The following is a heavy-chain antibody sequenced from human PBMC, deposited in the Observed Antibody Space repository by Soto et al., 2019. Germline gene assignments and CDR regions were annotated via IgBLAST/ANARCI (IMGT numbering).Heavy chain of an antibody. CDR3: ARDNSPFGSSPPDFDC. D-gene: IGHD6-6*01. CDR1: GGSISSGDYN. CDR2: IYSSGIT. Sequence: SETLSLTCTVSGGSISSGDYNWSWIRQPPGKGLEWIGYIYSSGITYYNPSLESRVTISVDTSKSQFSLRLSSVTAANKAAYSCARDNSPFGSSPPDFDCCARGTVLTVAS. V-gene: IGHV4-30-4*02. J-gene: IGHJ4*02.